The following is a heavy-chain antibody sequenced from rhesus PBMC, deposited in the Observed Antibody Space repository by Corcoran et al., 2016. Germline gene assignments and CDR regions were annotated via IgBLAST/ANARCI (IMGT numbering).Heavy chain of an antibody. V-gene: IGHV4-160*01. D-gene: IGHD6-31*01. Sequence: QVQLQQWGEGLVKPSETLSLTCAVYGGSVSGYWWGWIRQPPGKGLEWIGRIRSGGSTNSTPPLTSRVTISIDTSKNQFSLKLSSVTAADTAVYYCARQFSSGWYDYWGQGVLVTVSS. CDR1: GGSVSGYW. J-gene: IGHJ4*01. CDR2: IRSGGST. CDR3: ARQFSSGWYDY.